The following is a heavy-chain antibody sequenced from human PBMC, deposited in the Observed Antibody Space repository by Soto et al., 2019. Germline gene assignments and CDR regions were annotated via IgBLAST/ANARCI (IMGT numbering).Heavy chain of an antibody. CDR3: AAVTYGCSGGSCYSDAFDI. Sequence: ASVKVSCKASGFTFTSSAMQWVRQARGQRLEWIGWIVVGRGNTNYAQKFQERVTITRDMSTSTAYMELSSLRSEDTAVYYCAAVTYGCSGGSCYSDAFDIWGQGTMVTVSS. CDR1: GFTFTSSA. CDR2: IVVGRGNT. D-gene: IGHD2-15*01. V-gene: IGHV1-58*02. J-gene: IGHJ3*02.